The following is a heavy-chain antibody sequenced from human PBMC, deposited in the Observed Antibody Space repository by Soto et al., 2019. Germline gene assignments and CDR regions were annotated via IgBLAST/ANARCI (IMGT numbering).Heavy chain of an antibody. V-gene: IGHV3-30-3*01. CDR1: GFTFSSYA. J-gene: IGHJ6*02. Sequence: PGGSLRLSCAASGFTFSSYAMHWVRQAPGKGLEWVAVISYDGSNKYYADSVKGRFTISRDNSKNTLYLQMNSLRAEDTAVYYCAGMTTVTPPLFGMDVWGQGTTVTVSS. D-gene: IGHD4-17*01. CDR2: ISYDGSNK. CDR3: AGMTTVTPPLFGMDV.